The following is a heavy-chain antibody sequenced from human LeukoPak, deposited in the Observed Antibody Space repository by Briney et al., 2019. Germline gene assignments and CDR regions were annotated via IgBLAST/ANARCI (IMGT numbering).Heavy chain of an antibody. V-gene: IGHV3-7*04. J-gene: IGHJ4*02. D-gene: IGHD4-17*01. CDR1: GFTFSSYW. Sequence: PGGSLRLSCAAYGFTFSSYWMSWVRQAPGKGLEWVANIKQDGSEKYYVDSVKGRFTISRDNAKNSLYLQMNSLRAEDTAVYYCARAPYGDYLGYWGQGTLVTVSS. CDR3: ARAPYGDYLGY. CDR2: IKQDGSEK.